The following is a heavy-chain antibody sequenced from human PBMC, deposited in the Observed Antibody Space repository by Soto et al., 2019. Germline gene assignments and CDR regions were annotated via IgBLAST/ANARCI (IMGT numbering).Heavy chain of an antibody. J-gene: IGHJ4*02. V-gene: IGHV4-34*01. CDR3: ARPKKGGTYYFDY. Sequence: SETLSLTCAVYGGSFSGYYWSWIRQPPGKGLEWIGEINHSGSTNYNPSLKSRVTISVDTSKNQFSLKLSSVTAADTAVYYCARPKKGGTYYFDYWGQGTLLTVSS. CDR2: INHSGST. CDR1: GGSFSGYY.